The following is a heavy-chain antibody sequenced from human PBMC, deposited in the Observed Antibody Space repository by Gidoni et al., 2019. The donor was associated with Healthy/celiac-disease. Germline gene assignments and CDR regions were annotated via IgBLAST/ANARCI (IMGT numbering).Heavy chain of an antibody. CDR3: AHIAAVAGIEDYFDY. J-gene: IGHJ4*02. CDR2: IYWDDDK. CDR1: GFSLSTRGVG. D-gene: IGHD6-19*01. Sequence: QITLKESGPTLVKPTQTLTLTCSFSGFSLSTRGVGVGWIRQPPGKALEWLALIYWDDDKRYSPSLKSRLTITKDTSKNQVVLTMTNMDPVDTATYYCAHIAAVAGIEDYFDYWGQGTLVTVSS. V-gene: IGHV2-5*02.